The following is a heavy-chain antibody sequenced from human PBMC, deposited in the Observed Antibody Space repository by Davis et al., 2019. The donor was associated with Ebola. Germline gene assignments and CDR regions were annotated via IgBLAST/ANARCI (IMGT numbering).Heavy chain of an antibody. CDR2: INPHNGNT. D-gene: IGHD1-1*01. CDR1: GYTFTNYG. J-gene: IGHJ4*02. Sequence: ASVKVSCKASGYTFTNYGITWVRQAPGQGLEWMGWINPHNGNTNYAQNVQSRVTITTDTSTSTAYMELRSLRSDATAVYYCARAQFPTTSDHWGQGTLVTVSS. CDR3: ARAQFPTTSDH. V-gene: IGHV1-18*04.